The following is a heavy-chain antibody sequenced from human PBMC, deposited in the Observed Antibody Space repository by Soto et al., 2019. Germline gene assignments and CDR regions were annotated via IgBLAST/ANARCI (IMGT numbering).Heavy chain of an antibody. CDR1: GGSISSYY. CDR3: ARFNWYSDL. V-gene: IGHV4-59*08. Sequence: QVQLQESGPGLVKPSETLSLTCTVSGGSISSYYWSWIRQPPGKGLEWIGYIYYSGSTNYNPSLKSPVIILVDTTKNRFSLTLSSVSVADTPVYYCARFNWYSDLWGRGTLVTVSS. CDR2: IYYSGST. J-gene: IGHJ2*01.